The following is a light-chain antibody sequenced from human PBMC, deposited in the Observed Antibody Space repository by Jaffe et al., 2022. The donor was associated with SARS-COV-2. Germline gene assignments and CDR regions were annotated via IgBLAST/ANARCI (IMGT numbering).Light chain of an antibody. CDR1: RIGRKS. CDR2: YDK. V-gene: IGLV3-21*01. J-gene: IGLJ3*02. Sequence: SYGLTQPPSVSVAPGQTARITCGGDRIGRKSVYWYQQKPGQAPQLVMYYDKDRPSGIPERFSGSYSDSTATLTITGVEVGDEADYYCHVWETSSDGVFGGGTRVTVL. CDR3: HVWETSSDGV.